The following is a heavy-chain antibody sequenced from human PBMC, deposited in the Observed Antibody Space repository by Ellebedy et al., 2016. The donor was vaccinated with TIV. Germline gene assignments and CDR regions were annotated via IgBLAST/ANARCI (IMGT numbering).Heavy chain of an antibody. V-gene: IGHV4-59*01. J-gene: IGHJ5*02. CDR3: ARSHRNWFNP. CDR2: IYYTGST. Sequence: MPSETLSLTCTVSGASISSSYWSWIRQPPGEGLEWIGKIYYTGSTNYNPSLKSRVTISVDTSRNQFPLKLSSVTAADTAVYYCARSHRNWFNPWGQGAQVTVSS. CDR1: GASISSSY. D-gene: IGHD1-14*01.